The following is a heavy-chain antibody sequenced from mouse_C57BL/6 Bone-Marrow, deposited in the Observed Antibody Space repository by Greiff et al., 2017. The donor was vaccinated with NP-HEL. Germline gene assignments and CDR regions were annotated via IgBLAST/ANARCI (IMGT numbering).Heavy chain of an antibody. V-gene: IGHV1-42*01. CDR1: GYSFTGYY. CDR2: INPSTGGT. CDR3: ASSYAMDY. J-gene: IGHJ4*01. Sequence: EVKLVESGPELVKPGASVKISCKASGYSFTGYYMNWVKQSPEKSLEWIGEINPSTGGTTYNQKFKAKATLTVDKSSSTAYMQLKSLTSEDSAVYYCASSYAMDYWGQGTSVTVSS.